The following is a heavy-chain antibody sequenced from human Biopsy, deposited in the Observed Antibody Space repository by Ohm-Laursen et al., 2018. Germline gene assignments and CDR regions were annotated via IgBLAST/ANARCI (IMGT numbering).Heavy chain of an antibody. V-gene: IGHV4-59*01. Sequence: GTLSLTCAVHGGSISSDWWSWIRQTPGKGLEWIGYIYYSGSTNFNPSLKSRVTISVDTSKNQFSLKLSSVTAADTAVYFCARGSSYGYDFDYWGQGTLVAVSS. CDR2: IYYSGST. CDR3: ARGSSYGYDFDY. D-gene: IGHD5-18*01. J-gene: IGHJ4*02. CDR1: GGSISSDW.